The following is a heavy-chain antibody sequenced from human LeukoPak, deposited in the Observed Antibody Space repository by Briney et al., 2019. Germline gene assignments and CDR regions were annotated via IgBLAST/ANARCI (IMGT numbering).Heavy chain of an antibody. CDR1: GFTFSSYS. CDR3: ARDQVVVAARVSNYYYYMDV. V-gene: IGHV3-21*01. D-gene: IGHD2-15*01. Sequence: GGSLRLSCAASGFTFSSYSMNWVRQAPGKGLEWVSSISSSSSYIYYADSVKGRFTISRDNAKNSLYLQMNSLRAEDTAVYYCARDQVVVAARVSNYYYYMDVWGKGTTVTVSS. J-gene: IGHJ6*03. CDR2: ISSSSSYI.